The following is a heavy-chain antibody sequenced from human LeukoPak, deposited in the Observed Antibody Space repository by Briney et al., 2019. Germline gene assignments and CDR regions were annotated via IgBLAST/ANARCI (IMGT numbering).Heavy chain of an antibody. Sequence: GGSLRLSCAASGFTFSSYAMSWVRQAPGKGLEGVSAISGSGGSTYYADSVKGRFTISRDNSKNTLYLQMNSLRAEDTAVYYCAKLRPIVVVIGYYFDYWGQGTLVTVSS. J-gene: IGHJ4*02. CDR1: GFTFSSYA. V-gene: IGHV3-23*01. CDR2: ISGSGGST. CDR3: AKLRPIVVVIGYYFDY. D-gene: IGHD3-22*01.